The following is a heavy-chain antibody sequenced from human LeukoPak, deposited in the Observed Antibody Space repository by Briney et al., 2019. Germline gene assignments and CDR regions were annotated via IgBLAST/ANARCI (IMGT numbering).Heavy chain of an antibody. CDR1: RFAFSSYA. CDR3: AKEVVAAPRWFDP. V-gene: IGHV3-23*01. J-gene: IGHJ5*02. D-gene: IGHD2-15*01. Sequence: QPGGSLRLSCVASRFAFSSYAMTWVRQAPGKGLEWVSTISSGGESTYYADSVKGRSTISRDNSKNTLYLQMNSLRAEDTAVYYCAKEVVAAPRWFDPWGQRTLVTVSS. CDR2: ISSGGEST.